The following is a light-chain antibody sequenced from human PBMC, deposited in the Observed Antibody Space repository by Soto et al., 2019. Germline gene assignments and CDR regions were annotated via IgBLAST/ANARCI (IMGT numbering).Light chain of an antibody. J-gene: IGLJ1*01. CDR2: DVT. Sequence: QSALTQPASVSGSPGQSITISCTGTSSDVGGYKYVSWYQHHPGKAPKLMIYDVTNRPSGISNRFSGSKSGNTASLIISGLQAEDEADYYCSSYTSSSSYVFGTGTKLTVL. CDR3: SSYTSSSSYV. CDR1: SSDVGGYKY. V-gene: IGLV2-14*03.